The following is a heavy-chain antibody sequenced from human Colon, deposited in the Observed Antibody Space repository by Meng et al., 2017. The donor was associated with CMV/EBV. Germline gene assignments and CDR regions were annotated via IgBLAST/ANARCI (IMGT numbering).Heavy chain of an antibody. D-gene: IGHD5-18*01. CDR2: ISGSGGST. J-gene: IGHJ4*02. CDR1: GFNFSFFW. Sequence: GESLKISCVASGFNFSFFWMSWVRQAPGKGLEWVSAISGSGGSTYYADSVKGRFTISRDNSKNTLYLQMNSLRAEDTAVYYCAKRTTGNGYSYGYAYWGQGTLVTVSS. CDR3: AKRTTGNGYSYGYAY. V-gene: IGHV3-23*01.